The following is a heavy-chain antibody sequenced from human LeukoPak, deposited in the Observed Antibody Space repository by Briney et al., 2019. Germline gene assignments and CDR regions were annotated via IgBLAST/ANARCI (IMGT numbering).Heavy chain of an antibody. CDR3: ARGFGDHHDYAF. D-gene: IGHD3-10*01. CDR1: GGTFSSYA. J-gene: IGHJ4*02. CDR2: IIPIFGTA. Sequence: SVMVSCKASGGTFSSYAISWVRQAPGQGLEWMGGIIPIFGTANYAQKFQGRVTITADESTSTAYMELSSLRSEDTAVYYCARGFGDHHDYAFWGQGTLVTVSS. V-gene: IGHV1-69*13.